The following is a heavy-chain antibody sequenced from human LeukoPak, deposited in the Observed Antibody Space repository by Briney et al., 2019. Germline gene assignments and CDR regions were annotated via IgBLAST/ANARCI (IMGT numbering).Heavy chain of an antibody. CDR2: IYHSGST. Sequence: PSETLSLTCAVSGYSISSGYYWGWIRQPPGKGLEWIGSIYHSGSTYYNPSLKSRVTISVDTSKNQFSLKLSSVIAADTAVYYCARHRDYSSSDYWGQGTLVTVSS. CDR3: ARHRDYSSSDY. CDR1: GYSISSGYY. D-gene: IGHD6-19*01. V-gene: IGHV4-38-2*01. J-gene: IGHJ4*02.